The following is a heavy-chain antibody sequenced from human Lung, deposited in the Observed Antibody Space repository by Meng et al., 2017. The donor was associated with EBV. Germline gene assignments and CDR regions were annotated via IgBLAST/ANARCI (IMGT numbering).Heavy chain of an antibody. Sequence: QQGSALGLVTPSGALCITCAVSGGSISSSNWWSLVRQPPGKGLEWIGEIYHSGSTNYNPSLKSRVTISVDKSKNQFSLNLSSVTAADTAVYYCARVGQWLPIDYWGQGTLVTVSS. D-gene: IGHD6-19*01. V-gene: IGHV4-4*02. CDR2: IYHSGST. J-gene: IGHJ4*02. CDR3: ARVGQWLPIDY. CDR1: GGSISSSNW.